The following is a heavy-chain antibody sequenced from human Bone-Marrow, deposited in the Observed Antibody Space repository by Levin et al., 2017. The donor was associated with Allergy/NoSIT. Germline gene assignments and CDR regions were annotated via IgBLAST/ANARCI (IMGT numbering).Heavy chain of an antibody. V-gene: IGHV3-30*18. CDR2: ISYDGNTK. CDR1: GFTFSSYG. D-gene: IGHD6-19*01. Sequence: GGSLRLSCAASGFTFSSYGMHWVRQAPGKGLEWVTVISYDGNTKYYADSVKGRFTISRDNSKNTLYLQMNSLKTEDTAVYYCAKGWQWLVENPGDYWGQGTLVTVSS. J-gene: IGHJ4*02. CDR3: AKGWQWLVENPGDY.